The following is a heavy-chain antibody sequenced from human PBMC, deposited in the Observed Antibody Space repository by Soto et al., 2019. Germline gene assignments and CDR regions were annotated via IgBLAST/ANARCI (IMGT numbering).Heavy chain of an antibody. CDR3: ARSTHYYYYGMYV. J-gene: IGHJ6*02. Sequence: ASVKVSCKASGYTFTGYYMHWVRQAPGQGLEWMGWINPNSGGTNYAQKFQGWVTMTRDTSISTAYMELSRLRSDDTAVYYCARSTHYYYYGMYVWGQGTTVTVSS. CDR1: GYTFTGYY. V-gene: IGHV1-2*04. CDR2: INPNSGGT. D-gene: IGHD2-15*01.